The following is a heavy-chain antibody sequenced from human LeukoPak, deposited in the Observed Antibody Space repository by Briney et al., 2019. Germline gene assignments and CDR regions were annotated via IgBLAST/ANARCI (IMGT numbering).Heavy chain of an antibody. J-gene: IGHJ5*02. D-gene: IGHD3-10*01. CDR2: IYPGDSDT. V-gene: IGHV5-51*01. CDR3: AREYYYGSGSSYNWFDP. Sequence: GESLKISCKGSGYSFTSYWIGWVRQMPGKGLEWMGIIYPGDSDTRYSPSFQGQVTISADKPISTAYLQWSSLKASDTAMYYCAREYYYGSGSSYNWFDPWGQGTLVTVSS. CDR1: GYSFTSYW.